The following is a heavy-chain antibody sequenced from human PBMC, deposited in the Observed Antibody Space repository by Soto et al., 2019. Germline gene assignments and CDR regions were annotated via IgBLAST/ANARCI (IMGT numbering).Heavy chain of an antibody. D-gene: IGHD4-17*01. J-gene: IGHJ6*02. V-gene: IGHV3-30*18. CDR1: GFTFSAYG. CDR2: ISHDGSNE. Sequence: GGSLRLSCVGSGFTFSAYGMHWVRQAPGKGLEWVAVISHDGSNEYYADSVKGRCTISRDNSKNTVNLQMNNLRADDTAVYYCAKDLRNFYYYGMDVWGRGTTVTVSS. CDR3: AKDLRNFYYYGMDV.